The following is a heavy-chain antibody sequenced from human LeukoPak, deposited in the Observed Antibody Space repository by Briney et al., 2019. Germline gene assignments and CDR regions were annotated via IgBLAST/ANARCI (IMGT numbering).Heavy chain of an antibody. V-gene: IGHV3-23*01. CDR2: ISGSGGST. J-gene: IGHJ4*02. Sequence: GGSLRLSCAASGFTFSGYAMSWVRQAPGKGLEWVSAISGSGGSTYYADSVKGRFTISRDNSKNTLYLQMNSLRAEDTAVYYCAKGNDFWSGYSDYWGQGTLVTVSS. D-gene: IGHD3-3*01. CDR1: GFTFSGYA. CDR3: AKGNDFWSGYSDY.